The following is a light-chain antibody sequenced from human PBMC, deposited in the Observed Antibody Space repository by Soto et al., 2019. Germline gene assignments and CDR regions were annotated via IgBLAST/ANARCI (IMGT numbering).Light chain of an antibody. J-gene: IGLJ2*01. CDR3: QSYDSSLSHVV. CDR1: SSNIGSYYD. CDR2: GDN. Sequence: QSVLTQPPSVSGAPGQRVTIPCTGSSSNIGSYYDVHWYQQLPGTVPKLLIYGDNNRPSGVPDRFSGSKSGTSAFLAITGLQAEDEANYYCQSYDSSLSHVVFGGGTKLTVL. V-gene: IGLV1-40*01.